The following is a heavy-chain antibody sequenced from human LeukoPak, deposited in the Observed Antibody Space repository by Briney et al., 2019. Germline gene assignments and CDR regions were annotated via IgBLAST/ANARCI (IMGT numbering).Heavy chain of an antibody. J-gene: IGHJ4*02. V-gene: IGHV4-59*01. D-gene: IGHD3-22*01. CDR3: VRHIVAITKFDY. Sequence: SETLSLTWSVSGGSISCYYWSSLRQSSGNGLDWIGFTYYNGNTKYNPSLESRATISPDTSRNQISLHLRSVTAADTAVYYCVRHIVAITKFDYWGQGTLVTVSS. CDR1: GGSISCYY. CDR2: TYYNGNT.